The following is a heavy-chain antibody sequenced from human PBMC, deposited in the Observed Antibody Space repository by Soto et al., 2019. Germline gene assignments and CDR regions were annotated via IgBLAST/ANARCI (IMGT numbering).Heavy chain of an antibody. J-gene: IGHJ6*02. CDR3: AREKPTGGSYSSYYYYGMDV. CDR1: GGSVISGSYY. Sequence: SETLSLTCTVSGGSVISGSYYWSWIRQPPGKGLEWIGYIYYSGSTNYNPSLKSRVTISVDTSKNQFSLKLSSVTAADTAVYYCAREKPTGGSYSSYYYYGMDVWGQGTTVTVSS. D-gene: IGHD1-26*01. V-gene: IGHV4-61*01. CDR2: IYYSGST.